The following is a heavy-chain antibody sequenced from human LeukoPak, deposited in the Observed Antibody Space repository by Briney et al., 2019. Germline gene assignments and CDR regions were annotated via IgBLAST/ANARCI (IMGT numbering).Heavy chain of an antibody. CDR3: GRDGVGATDAEYIQH. Sequence: PGGSLRLSCAASGFTFSNYAMHWVRQAPGKGLEWVAVISYDGSKNYYADSVKGRITISRDNSKNTLFLQMNSLRPEDTAVYYCGRDGVGATDAEYIQHWGQGTLVTVSS. D-gene: IGHD1-26*01. CDR2: ISYDGSKN. V-gene: IGHV3-30*04. J-gene: IGHJ1*01. CDR1: GFTFSNYA.